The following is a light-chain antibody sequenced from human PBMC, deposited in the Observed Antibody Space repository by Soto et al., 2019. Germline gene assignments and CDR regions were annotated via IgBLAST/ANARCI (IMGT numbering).Light chain of an antibody. Sequence: DIQMTQSPYSLAASVGDEVTRTFLASQDISNHLNWYQQKPGKAPKLLIFAASSLQSGVPSRFSGSRSGPDFTLTISSLQPEDFATYYCQQSYSSPPTFGQGTKVDIK. CDR3: QQSYSSPPT. V-gene: IGKV1-39*01. CDR2: AAS. CDR1: QDISNH. J-gene: IGKJ1*01.